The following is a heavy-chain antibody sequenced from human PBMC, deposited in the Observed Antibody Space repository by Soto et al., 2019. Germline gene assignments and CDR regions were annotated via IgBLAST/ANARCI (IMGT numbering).Heavy chain of an antibody. D-gene: IGHD3-22*01. Sequence: GGSLRLSCAASGFTFSSYAMSWVRQAPGKGLEWVSAISGSGGSTYYADSVKGRFTISRDNSKNTLYLQMNSLRAEDTAVYYCAKDITYYYDSSGGNWFDPWGQGTLVTVSS. J-gene: IGHJ5*02. CDR3: AKDITYYYDSSGGNWFDP. CDR2: ISGSGGST. CDR1: GFTFSSYA. V-gene: IGHV3-23*01.